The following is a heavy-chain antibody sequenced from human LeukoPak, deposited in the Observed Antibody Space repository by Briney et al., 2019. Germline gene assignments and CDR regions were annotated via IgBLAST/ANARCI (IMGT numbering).Heavy chain of an antibody. CDR3: ARDVTYHGGDWFDP. CDR1: EFTFSSYS. V-gene: IGHV3-48*04. CDR2: ISSTASSI. D-gene: IGHD4-23*01. Sequence: PGGSLRLSCAASEFTFSSYSMSWVRQAQGKGLEWVSYISSTASSIYYADSVKGRFTISRDNAKNSLYLQMNSLRAEDTAVYYCARDVTYHGGDWFDPWGQGTLVTVSS. J-gene: IGHJ5*02.